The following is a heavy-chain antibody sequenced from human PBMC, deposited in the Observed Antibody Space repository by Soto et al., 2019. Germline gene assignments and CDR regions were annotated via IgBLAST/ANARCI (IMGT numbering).Heavy chain of an antibody. CDR2: IYPGDSET. CDR3: ARGGAAYGLDY. CDR1: GYSFTNYW. Sequence: GESLKISGKGSGYSFTNYWIGWVRQMPGKGLEWMGIIYPGDSETRYSPSFQGQVTISHDKSISTAFLQWSSLQASDSAMYYCARGGAAYGLDYWGQGTLVTVSS. D-gene: IGHD3-10*01. V-gene: IGHV5-51*01. J-gene: IGHJ4*02.